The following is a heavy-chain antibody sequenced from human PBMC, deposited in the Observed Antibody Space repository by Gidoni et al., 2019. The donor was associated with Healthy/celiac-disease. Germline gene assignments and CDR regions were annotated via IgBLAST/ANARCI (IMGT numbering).Heavy chain of an antibody. D-gene: IGHD1-1*01. Sequence: QVQLQESGPGLVKPSETLSLTCTVSGGSISSYYWSWIRQPAGKGLEWIGRIDTSGSTNYNPSLKSRVTMSVDTSKNQFSLKLSSVTAADTAVYYCARDTGTTSYYYYGMDVWGQGTTVTVSS. J-gene: IGHJ6*02. V-gene: IGHV4-4*07. CDR1: GGSISSYY. CDR2: IDTSGST. CDR3: ARDTGTTSYYYYGMDV.